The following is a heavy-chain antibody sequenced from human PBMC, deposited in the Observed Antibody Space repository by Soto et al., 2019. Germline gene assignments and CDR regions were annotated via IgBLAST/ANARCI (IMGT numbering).Heavy chain of an antibody. J-gene: IGHJ5*02. CDR1: GYTFTSYA. CDR2: INGGAGDT. Sequence: QVQLVQSGAEVRKPGASVKISCKASGYTFTSYAIHWLRQAPGQRLEWMGWINGGAGDTRYSVNFQGRATFTRDTAATTAFMDLSSLSSADTAIYYCARSPSRMAAETQLDPWGQGTLVTVSS. V-gene: IGHV1-3*01. D-gene: IGHD6-6*01. CDR3: ARSPSRMAAETQLDP.